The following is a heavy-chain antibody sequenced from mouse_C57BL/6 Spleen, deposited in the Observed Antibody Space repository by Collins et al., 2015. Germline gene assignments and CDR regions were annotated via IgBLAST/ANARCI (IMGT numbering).Heavy chain of an antibody. CDR3: ARNPDGYYPGDY. Sequence: QVQLKQSGPGLVQPSQSLSITCTVSGFSLTSYGVHWVRQSPGKGLEWLGVIWGGGSTDYNAAFISRLSISKDNSKSQVFFKMNSLQADDTAIYYCARNPDGYYPGDYWGQGTSVTVSS. J-gene: IGHJ4*01. CDR2: IWGGGST. D-gene: IGHD2-3*01. V-gene: IGHV2-2*01. CDR1: GFSLTSYG.